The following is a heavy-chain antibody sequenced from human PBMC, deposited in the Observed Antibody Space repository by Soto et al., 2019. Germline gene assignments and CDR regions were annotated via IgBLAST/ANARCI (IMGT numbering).Heavy chain of an antibody. V-gene: IGHV4-59*01. Sequence: SETLSLTCTVSGGSISSYYWSWIRQPPGKGLEWIGYIYYSGSTNYNPSLKSRVTISVDTSKNQFSLKLSSVTAADTAVYYCARSPPLVDYSTNWFDPWGQGTLVTVSS. CDR1: GGSISSYY. D-gene: IGHD4-4*01. CDR3: ARSPPLVDYSTNWFDP. CDR2: IYYSGST. J-gene: IGHJ5*02.